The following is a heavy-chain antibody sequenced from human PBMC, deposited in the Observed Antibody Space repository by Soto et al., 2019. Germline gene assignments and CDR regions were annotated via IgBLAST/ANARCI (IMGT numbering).Heavy chain of an antibody. CDR1: GFTFSSYA. CDR2: ISGSGGST. Sequence: EVQLLESGGGLAQPGGSLRLSCAASGFTFSSYAMSWVRQAPGKGLEWVSGISGSGGSTYYADSVKGRFTISRDNSKNTLYLQRNSLRAEDTAVYYCAKDGPYYSYLWGWFDPWGQGTLVTVSS. D-gene: IGHD3-16*01. CDR3: AKDGPYYSYLWGWFDP. J-gene: IGHJ5*02. V-gene: IGHV3-23*01.